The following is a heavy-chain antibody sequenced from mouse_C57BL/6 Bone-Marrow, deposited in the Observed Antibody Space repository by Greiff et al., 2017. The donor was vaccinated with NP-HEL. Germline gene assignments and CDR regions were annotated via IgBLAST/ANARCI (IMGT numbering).Heavy chain of an antibody. V-gene: IGHV5-4*03. CDR3: ASFSGVSFDY. CDR1: GFTFSSYA. D-gene: IGHD3-1*01. CDR2: ISDGGSYT. Sequence: EVNVVESGGGLVKPGGSLKLSCAASGFTFSSYAMSWVRQTPEKRLEWVATISDGGSYTYYPDNVKGRFTISRDNSKNNLYLQMSHLKSEDTAMYYCASFSGVSFDYWGQGTTLTVSS. J-gene: IGHJ2*01.